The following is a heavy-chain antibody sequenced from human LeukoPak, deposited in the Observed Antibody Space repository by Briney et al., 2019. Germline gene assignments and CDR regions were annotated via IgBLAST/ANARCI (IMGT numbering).Heavy chain of an antibody. J-gene: IGHJ4*02. CDR1: GGSISSYY. CDR2: IYYSGST. D-gene: IGHD6-13*01. CDR3: ARGSSGYYDY. Sequence: SESLSLTCTVAGGSISSYYWSWIRQPPGKGLEWIGYIYYSGSTNYNPSLKSRVTISVDTSKNQFSLKLSSVTAADTAVYYCARGSSGYYDYWGQGTLVTVSS. V-gene: IGHV4-59*01.